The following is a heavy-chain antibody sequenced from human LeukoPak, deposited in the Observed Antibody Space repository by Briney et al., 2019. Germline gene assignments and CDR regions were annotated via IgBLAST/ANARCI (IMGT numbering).Heavy chain of an antibody. CDR3: AKEPIAARLYYYYYMDV. Sequence: GGSLRLSCAASGSTFSSYAMSWVRQSSGEGLEWVSAISGFGADTFYAGSVKGRFTISRDNSRNTLYLQMNSLRAEDTAVYYCAKEPIAARLYYYYYMDVWGKGTTVTVSS. V-gene: IGHV3-23*01. CDR2: ISGFGADT. CDR1: GSTFSSYA. D-gene: IGHD6-6*01. J-gene: IGHJ6*03.